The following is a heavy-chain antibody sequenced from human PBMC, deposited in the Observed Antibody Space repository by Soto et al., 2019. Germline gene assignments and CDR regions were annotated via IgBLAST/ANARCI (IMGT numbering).Heavy chain of an antibody. CDR1: GFTFDDYA. V-gene: IGHV3-9*01. CDR2: ISWNSGSI. CDR3: ARGGYYDSSGYYYHNGMDV. D-gene: IGHD3-22*01. J-gene: IGHJ6*02. Sequence: GGSLRLSCAASGFTFDDYAMHWVRQAPGKGLEWVSGISWNSGSIGYADSVKGRFTISRDNAKNSLYLQMNSLRAEDTAVYYFARGGYYDSSGYYYHNGMDVLGQGTTVTVSS.